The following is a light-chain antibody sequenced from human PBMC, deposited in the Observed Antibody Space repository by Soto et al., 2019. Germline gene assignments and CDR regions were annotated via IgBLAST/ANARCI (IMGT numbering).Light chain of an antibody. V-gene: IGKV1-6*01. CDR1: RDVGSD. CDR3: LKDYGDSWT. Sequence: QMTQSPSSLSASVGEKIIITCRASRDVGSDVSWYQQKPGQAPKLLIYAASNLDTGVPSRFSGTRSGTEFTLTISSLQPEDFASYYCLKDYGDSWTFGQGTKVDIK. CDR2: AAS. J-gene: IGKJ1*01.